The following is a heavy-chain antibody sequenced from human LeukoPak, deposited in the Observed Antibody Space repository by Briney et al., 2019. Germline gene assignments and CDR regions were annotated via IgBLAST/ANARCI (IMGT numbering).Heavy chain of an antibody. J-gene: IGHJ4*02. CDR1: GGSVSISNYY. Sequence: SETLSLTCTVPGGSVSISNYYWGWIRQPPGKGLEWIGSIYYSGSTYYNPSLKSRVTLSVDTSKNEFSLKLSSVTAADTAVYFYARRPSDYYFDFWGQGTLVTVSS. D-gene: IGHD2-21*02. CDR2: IYYSGST. CDR3: ARRPSDYYFDF. V-gene: IGHV4-39*01.